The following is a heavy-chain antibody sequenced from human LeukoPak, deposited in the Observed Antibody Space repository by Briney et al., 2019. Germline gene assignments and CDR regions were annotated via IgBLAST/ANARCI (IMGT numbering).Heavy chain of an antibody. CDR3: ARDRGGIAARPELADSYYYAMDV. CDR2: IYSGGST. CDR1: GFTVSSNY. D-gene: IGHD6-6*01. V-gene: IGHV3-66*01. Sequence: PGGSLRLSCAASGFTVSSNYMSWVRQAPGNGLEWVSVIYSGGSTYYADSVKGRFTISRDNSKNTLYLQMNSLRAEDTAVYYCARDRGGIAARPELADSYYYAMDVWGQGTTVTVSS. J-gene: IGHJ6*02.